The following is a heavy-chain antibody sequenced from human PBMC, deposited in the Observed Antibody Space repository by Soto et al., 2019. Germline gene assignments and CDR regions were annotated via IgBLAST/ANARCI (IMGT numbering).Heavy chain of an antibody. D-gene: IGHD6-25*01. Sequence: QVQLVQSGAEVKKPGSSVRVSCKASGDTFSTYTISWVRQAPGQGFEWLGRSIPILDVANYAQSFQGRVTITADKSTSPAYMELNSLRSEDTAVYFCARDSGKQPLIDYWGQGTRVTVSS. J-gene: IGHJ4*02. CDR1: GDTFSTYT. V-gene: IGHV1-69*08. CDR2: SIPILDVA. CDR3: ARDSGKQPLIDY.